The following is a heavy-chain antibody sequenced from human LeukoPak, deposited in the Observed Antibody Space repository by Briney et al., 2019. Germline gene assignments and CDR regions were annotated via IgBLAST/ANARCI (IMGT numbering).Heavy chain of an antibody. J-gene: IGHJ5*02. V-gene: IGHV4-34*01. CDR2: INHSGST. D-gene: IGHD3-10*01. CDR1: GGSFSGYY. Sequence: SETLSLTCAVYGGSFSGYYWSWIRQPPGKGLEWIGEINHSGSTNYNPSLKSRVTISVDTPKNQFSLKLSSVTAADTAVYYCARANDYGSGSYYDWFDPWGQGTLVTVSS. CDR3: ARANDYGSGSYYDWFDP.